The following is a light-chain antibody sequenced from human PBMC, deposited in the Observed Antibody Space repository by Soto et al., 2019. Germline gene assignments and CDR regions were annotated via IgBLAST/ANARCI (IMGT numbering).Light chain of an antibody. CDR2: GAS. CDR1: QSVSSSY. CDR3: QQYGSSPWT. Sequence: EVGLPQSPGTLSLSPGERATLSSRASQSVSSSYLAWYQQKPGQAPRLLIYGASSRATGIPDRFSGSGSGTDFTLTISRLEPEDFAVYYCQQYGSSPWTFGQGTKVDIK. V-gene: IGKV3-20*01. J-gene: IGKJ1*01.